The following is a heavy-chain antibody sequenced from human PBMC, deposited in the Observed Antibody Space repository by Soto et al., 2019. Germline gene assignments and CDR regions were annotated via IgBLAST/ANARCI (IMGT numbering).Heavy chain of an antibody. J-gene: IGHJ4*02. CDR3: AKLRDFVVLPAGILDY. V-gene: IGHV3-23*01. Sequence: EAQLLESGGGLVQPGGSLRLNCAASGFTFSSYGISWIRLSPGKGLEWVSVISGGGDTTYYTPSVKGRFTISRDDFRNTLYLQMNSLRTEDTAIYYCAKLRDFVVLPAGILDYWGPGTLVTVSS. CDR1: GFTFSSYG. CDR2: ISGGGDTT. D-gene: IGHD2-8*01.